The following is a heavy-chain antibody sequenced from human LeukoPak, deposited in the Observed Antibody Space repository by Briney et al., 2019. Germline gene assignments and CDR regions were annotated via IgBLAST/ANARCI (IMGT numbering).Heavy chain of an antibody. Sequence: SETLSLTCTVSGGSISSSSYYWSWIRQPPGKGLEWIGYIYHSGSTNYNPSLKSRVTISLDTSNNQFSLKLSSVTAADTAVYYCARISSGYDPFDPWGQGTLVTVSS. D-gene: IGHD5-12*01. CDR2: IYHSGST. V-gene: IGHV4-61*01. CDR1: GGSISSSSYY. J-gene: IGHJ5*02. CDR3: ARISSGYDPFDP.